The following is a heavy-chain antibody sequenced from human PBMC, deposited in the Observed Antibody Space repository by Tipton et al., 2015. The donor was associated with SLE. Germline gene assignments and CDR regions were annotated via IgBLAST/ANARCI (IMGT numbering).Heavy chain of an antibody. CDR3: ARYYYDSSGNSEFDY. J-gene: IGHJ4*02. CDR2: IYSGGRT. Sequence: GLVKPSDTLSLTCSIYSYTISSHYYWSWIRQHPGKGLEWIGYIYSGGRTYYSLSLKNRVSISLDTSANEFSLKLSSVTAADTAMYYCARYYYDSSGNSEFDYWGQGTLVTVSS. CDR1: SYTISSHYY. D-gene: IGHD3-22*01. V-gene: IGHV4-31*02.